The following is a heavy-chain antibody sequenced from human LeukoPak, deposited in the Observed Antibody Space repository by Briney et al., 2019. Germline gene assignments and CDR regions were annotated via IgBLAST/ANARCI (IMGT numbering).Heavy chain of an antibody. D-gene: IGHD3-9*01. CDR1: GFTFSSHA. V-gene: IGHV3-23*01. Sequence: GGSLRLSCAASGFTFSSHAMSWVRQASGKGLEWVSAIGDDVVSTYYAESVKGRFTISRDNSKNTLYLQMNSLRAEDTATYYCARDSPLLTVWGQGTLVTVSS. CDR3: ARDSPLLTV. J-gene: IGHJ4*02. CDR2: IGDDVVST.